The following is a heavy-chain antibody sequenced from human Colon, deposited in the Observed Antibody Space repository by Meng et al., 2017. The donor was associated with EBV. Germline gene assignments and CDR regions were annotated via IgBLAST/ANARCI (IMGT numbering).Heavy chain of an antibody. V-gene: IGHV4-39*01. CDR2: QCHADDT. CDR1: CGPISRPVTC. Sequence: GSGRDLRKPPDPRSPTCTATCGPISRPVTCGGWIGKPQGKGLEWIGMQCHADDTYYNPSLMGRVTISVDTSKNQVSLKLTSVTAADTSIYYCARHTFSGNPGGIDSWGQGILVTVSS. D-gene: IGHD4-23*01. CDR3: ARHTFSGNPGGIDS. J-gene: IGHJ4*02.